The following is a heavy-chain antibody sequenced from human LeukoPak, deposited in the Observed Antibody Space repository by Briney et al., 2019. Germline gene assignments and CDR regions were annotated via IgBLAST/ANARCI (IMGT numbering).Heavy chain of an antibody. CDR2: INPNSGGT. CDR1: GYTFTGYY. Sequence: ASVKVSCKASGYTFTGYYMHWVRQAPGQGLEWMGWINPNSGGTNYAQKFQGRVTMTRDTSISTAYMELSRLRSDDTAVYYCARDCQTTVTTNDAFAIWGRGTMVTVSS. V-gene: IGHV1-2*02. D-gene: IGHD4-17*01. J-gene: IGHJ3*02. CDR3: ARDCQTTVTTNDAFAI.